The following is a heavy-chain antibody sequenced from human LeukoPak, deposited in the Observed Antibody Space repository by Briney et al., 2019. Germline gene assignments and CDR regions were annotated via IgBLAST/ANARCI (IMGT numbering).Heavy chain of an antibody. CDR1: GGSISTYY. J-gene: IGHJ4*02. CDR3: AREVASAGLDY. Sequence: SETLTLSRTVSGGSISTYYWSWVRQPAGEGLERIGHVYTSGSTYNPSLKSRVTISVDTSKNQFSLKLSSVTAADTAVYYCAREVASAGLDYWAQRTLVTVSS. CDR2: VYTSGST. D-gene: IGHD5-12*01. V-gene: IGHV4-4*07.